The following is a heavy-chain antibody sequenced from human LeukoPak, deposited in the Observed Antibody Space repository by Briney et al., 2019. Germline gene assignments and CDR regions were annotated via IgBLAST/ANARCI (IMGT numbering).Heavy chain of an antibody. Sequence: GGSLRLSCAASGFTFSSYWMSWVRQAPGKGLEWVANIKQDGSEKYYVDSVKGRFTISRDNAKNSLYLQMNSLRAEDTAVYYCAREWTRYDYVWGSYRPYYFDYWGQGTLVTVSS. CDR1: GFTFSSYW. J-gene: IGHJ4*02. CDR3: AREWTRYDYVWGSYRPYYFDY. V-gene: IGHV3-7*01. CDR2: IKQDGSEK. D-gene: IGHD3-16*02.